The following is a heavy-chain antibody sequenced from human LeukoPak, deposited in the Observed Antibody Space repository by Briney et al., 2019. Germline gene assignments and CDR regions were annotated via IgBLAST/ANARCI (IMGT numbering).Heavy chain of an antibody. D-gene: IGHD3-10*01. V-gene: IGHV4-34*01. CDR2: INHSGST. Sequence: SETLSLTCAVYGGSFSGYYWSWIRQPPGQGLEWIGEINHSGSTNYNPSLKSRVTISVDTSKNQFSLKLSSVTAADTAVYYCARGRVVRGVMAYWGQGTLVTVSS. CDR1: GGSFSGYY. CDR3: ARGRVVRGVMAY. J-gene: IGHJ4*02.